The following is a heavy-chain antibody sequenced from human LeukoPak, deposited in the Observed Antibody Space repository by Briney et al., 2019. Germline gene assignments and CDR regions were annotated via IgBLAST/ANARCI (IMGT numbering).Heavy chain of an antibody. Sequence: GGSLRLSCAASGFTFSSYAMTWGRQAPGEGLEWVSTISSSGGNTYHADSVKGRFTISRDNSKSTMFLQMNSLRAEDTAVYFCAKAVGACSGSTCFTWDYWGQGSLVTVSS. CDR2: ISSSGGNT. CDR1: GFTFSSYA. V-gene: IGHV3-23*01. J-gene: IGHJ4*02. CDR3: AKAVGACSGSTCFTWDY. D-gene: IGHD2-2*02.